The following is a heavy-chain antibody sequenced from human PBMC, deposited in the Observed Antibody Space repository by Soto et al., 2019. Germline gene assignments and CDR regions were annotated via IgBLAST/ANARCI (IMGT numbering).Heavy chain of an antibody. V-gene: IGHV3-7*04. CDR1: GFTFSSYW. Sequence: GVLRLSCAASGFTFSSYWMSWVRQAPGKGLEWVANIKPDGSEKWYVDSVKGRFTISRDNAKNSLYLQVNSLRAEDTAVYYCARGDYYDSTGPFSDAFDIWGQGTMVTVSS. CDR3: ARGDYYDSTGPFSDAFDI. D-gene: IGHD3-22*01. CDR2: IKPDGSEK. J-gene: IGHJ3*02.